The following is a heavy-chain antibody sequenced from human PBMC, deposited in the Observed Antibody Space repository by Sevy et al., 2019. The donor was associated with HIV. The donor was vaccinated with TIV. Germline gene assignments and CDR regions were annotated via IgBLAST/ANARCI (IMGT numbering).Heavy chain of an antibody. Sequence: GESLKISCKGSGYSFTSYWIGWVRQMPGKGLEWMGIIYPGDSDTRDSPSFQGQVTISADKSISTAYLQWSSLKASDPAMYYCASRAGMATGDAAFDIWGQGTMVTVSS. V-gene: IGHV5-51*01. J-gene: IGHJ3*02. CDR1: GYSFTSYW. D-gene: IGHD5-12*01. CDR3: ASRAGMATGDAAFDI. CDR2: IYPGDSDT.